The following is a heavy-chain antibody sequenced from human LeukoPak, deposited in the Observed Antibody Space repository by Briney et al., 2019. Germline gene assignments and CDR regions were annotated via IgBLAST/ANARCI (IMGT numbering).Heavy chain of an antibody. Sequence: RGSLRLSCAASGFTFSSYSMNWVRQAPGKGLEWVSSISSRSSYIYYADSVKGRFTISRDNAKNSLYLQMNSLRAEDTAVYYCARASRGVVPAAIAQYYFDYWGQGTLVTVSS. CDR2: ISSRSSYI. V-gene: IGHV3-21*01. J-gene: IGHJ4*02. D-gene: IGHD2-2*01. CDR1: GFTFSSYS. CDR3: ARASRGVVPAAIAQYYFDY.